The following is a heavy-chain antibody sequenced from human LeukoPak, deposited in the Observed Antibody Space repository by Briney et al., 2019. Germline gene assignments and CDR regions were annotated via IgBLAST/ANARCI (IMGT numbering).Heavy chain of an antibody. Sequence: GGSLRLSCAASGFTFSDYYMSWIRQAPGKGLEWVSYISSGGTTIYYADSVKGRFTISRDNAKNSLYLQMNSLRAEDTAVYYCARDRGDYDILTGYYNPQTSYYYGMDVWGQGTTVTVSS. D-gene: IGHD3-9*01. CDR2: ISSGGTTI. V-gene: IGHV3-11*04. CDR3: ARDRGDYDILTGYYNPQTSYYYGMDV. CDR1: GFTFSDYY. J-gene: IGHJ6*02.